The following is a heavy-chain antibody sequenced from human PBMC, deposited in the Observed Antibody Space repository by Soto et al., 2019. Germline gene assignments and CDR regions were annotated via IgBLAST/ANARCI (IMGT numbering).Heavy chain of an antibody. CDR3: AAGGGGELYGDYASFDY. J-gene: IGHJ4*02. CDR2: IIPILGIA. D-gene: IGHD4-17*01. Sequence: QVQLVQSGAEVKKPGSSVKVSCKASGGTFSSYTISWVRQAPGQGLEWMGRIIPILGIANYAQKFQGRVTITADKSTSTAYMELSSLRSEDTAVYYCAAGGGGELYGDYASFDYWGQGTLVTVSS. V-gene: IGHV1-69*02. CDR1: GGTFSSYT.